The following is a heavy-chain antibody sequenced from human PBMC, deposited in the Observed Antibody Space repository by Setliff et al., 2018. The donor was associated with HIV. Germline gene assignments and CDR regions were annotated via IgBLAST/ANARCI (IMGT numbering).Heavy chain of an antibody. Sequence: PSETLSLTCTVSGDSIGTYYWSWIRQPPGKGLEWIGHIYNSESTKYNPSLKSRVTISVDTSTNQFSLTLRSLTAADTAVYYCARGAYRFDSWGFYYFDLWGQGALVTVSS. D-gene: IGHD7-27*01. V-gene: IGHV4-59*12. CDR1: GDSIGTYY. CDR3: ARGAYRFDSWGFYYFDL. J-gene: IGHJ4*02. CDR2: IYNSEST.